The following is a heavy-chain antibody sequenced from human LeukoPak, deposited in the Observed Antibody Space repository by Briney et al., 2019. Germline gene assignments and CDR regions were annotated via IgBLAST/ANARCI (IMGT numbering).Heavy chain of an antibody. CDR2: ISYDGSNK. CDR3: ARGDSPSLAAYSSPDY. D-gene: IGHD3-9*01. Sequence: PGGSLRLSCAASGFIFSNYGMHWVRQAPGKGLEWVAVISYDGSNKYYADSVKGRFTISRDNSKNTLYLQMNSLRAEDTAVYYCARGDSPSLAAYSSPDYWGQGTLVTVSS. J-gene: IGHJ4*02. CDR1: GFIFSNYG. V-gene: IGHV3-30*03.